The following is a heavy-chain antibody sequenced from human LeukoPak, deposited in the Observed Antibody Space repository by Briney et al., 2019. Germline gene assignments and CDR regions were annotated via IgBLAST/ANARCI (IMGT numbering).Heavy chain of an antibody. D-gene: IGHD2-15*01. CDR2: IYTSGST. CDR3: ARSHCSGGSCFSSWFDP. V-gene: IGHV4-4*07. CDR1: GGSISSYY. Sequence: SETLSPTCTVSGGSISSYYWSWIRQPAGKGLEWIGRIYTSGSTNYNPSLKSRVTMSVDTSKNQFSLKLSSVTAADSAVYYCARSHCSGGSCFSSWFDPWGQGTLVTVSS. J-gene: IGHJ5*02.